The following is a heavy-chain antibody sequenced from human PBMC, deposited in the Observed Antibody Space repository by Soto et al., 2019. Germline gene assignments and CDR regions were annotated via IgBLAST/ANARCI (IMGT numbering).Heavy chain of an antibody. D-gene: IGHD3-22*01. CDR3: ARGGYYDSSGSRNYHYYGMDA. Sequence: ASVKVSCKASGYTFNSYGISWVRQAPGQGLEWMGWISPYDDNTNYAQNLQGRVTMTTDTSTRTAYMELRSLRSDGTAVYYCARGGYYDSSGSRNYHYYGMDAWDQGTTVTVSS. V-gene: IGHV1-18*01. J-gene: IGHJ6*02. CDR1: GYTFNSYG. CDR2: ISPYDDNT.